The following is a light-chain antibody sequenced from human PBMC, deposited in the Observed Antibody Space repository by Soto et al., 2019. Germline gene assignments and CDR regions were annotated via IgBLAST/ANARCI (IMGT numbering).Light chain of an antibody. CDR3: QQTSSAPFT. CDR2: DAA. CDR1: QNINTY. Sequence: DIQMTQSPYSLSAAVGDRVTITCRASQNINTYLNWYQQKPGKAPKLLIFDAASLQSGVPSRFSGSGSRTDFTLTITSLRPEDFATYYCQQTSSAPFTFGPGTKVDIK. V-gene: IGKV1-39*01. J-gene: IGKJ3*01.